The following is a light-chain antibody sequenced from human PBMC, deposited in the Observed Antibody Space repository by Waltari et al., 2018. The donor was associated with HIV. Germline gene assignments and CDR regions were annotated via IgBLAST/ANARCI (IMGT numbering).Light chain of an antibody. CDR3: AAWDDSLRSLV. CDR2: RVN. J-gene: IGLJ3*02. V-gene: IGLV1-47*01. Sequence: QSVVTQPPSASGTPGQRVTISCSGSNTNIGINYVSWYQQLPGTAPKLLIYRVNQRPSGVPDRFAGYKSGTSASLAISGLQSEEEADYYCAAWDDSLRSLVFGGGTKLTVL. CDR1: NTNIGINY.